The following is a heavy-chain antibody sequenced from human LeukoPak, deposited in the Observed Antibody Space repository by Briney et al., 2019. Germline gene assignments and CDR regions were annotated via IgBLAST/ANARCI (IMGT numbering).Heavy chain of an antibody. CDR1: GFSVGGSS. CDR3: ATTRVAAVGRYYFDF. D-gene: IGHD6-13*01. CDR2: ILVVGAGT. V-gene: IGHV3-23*01. J-gene: IGHJ4*02. Sequence: GGSLRLACAASGFSVGGSSMSWVRQTPGGCLGLVSGILVVGAGTDYAPSVKGRFTISRDNSKNTLYLQMNSLRAEDTAVYYCATTRVAAVGRYYFDFWGQGTLVTVSS.